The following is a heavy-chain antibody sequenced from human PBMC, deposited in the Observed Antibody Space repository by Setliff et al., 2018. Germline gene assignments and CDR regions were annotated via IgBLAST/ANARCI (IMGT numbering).Heavy chain of an antibody. D-gene: IGHD1-26*01. V-gene: IGHV4-4*07. J-gene: IGHJ4*02. CDR2: IHPSGAT. CDR1: GGSMSGYF. CDR3: ARQTTTGSSATFDS. Sequence: SLTCTVSGGSMSGYFWTWIRQPAGKGLEWIGRIHPSGATNYNPSLMSRLTMSIDTSNNHFTLKVNSVTAADTAVYYCARQTTTGSSATFDSWGQGTLVTVSS.